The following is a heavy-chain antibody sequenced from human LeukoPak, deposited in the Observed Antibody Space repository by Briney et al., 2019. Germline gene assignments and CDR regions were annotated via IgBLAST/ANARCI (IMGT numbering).Heavy chain of an antibody. CDR3: ARLGSSWYYYFDY. D-gene: IGHD6-13*01. Sequence: SETLSLTCTVSGGSISSYYSSWIGQPPGKGLEWIGYIYYSGSTNYNPSLKSRVTISVDTSKNQFSLKLSSVTAADTAVYYCARLGSSWYYYFDYWGQGSLVTVSS. V-gene: IGHV4-59*08. CDR2: IYYSGST. J-gene: IGHJ4*02. CDR1: GGSISSYY.